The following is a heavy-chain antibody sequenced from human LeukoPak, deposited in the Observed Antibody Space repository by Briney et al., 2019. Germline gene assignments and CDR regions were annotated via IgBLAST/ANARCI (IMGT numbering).Heavy chain of an antibody. CDR3: ARVSNGDYAVNWFDP. Sequence: ASVKVSCKASGYTFTGYYMHWVRQAPGQGLEWMGWINPNSGGTNYAQKFQGRVTMTRDTSISTAYMELSRLRSDDTAVYYCARVSNGDYAVNWFDPWGQGTLVTVSS. CDR2: INPNSGGT. D-gene: IGHD4-17*01. V-gene: IGHV1-2*02. CDR1: GYTFTGYY. J-gene: IGHJ5*02.